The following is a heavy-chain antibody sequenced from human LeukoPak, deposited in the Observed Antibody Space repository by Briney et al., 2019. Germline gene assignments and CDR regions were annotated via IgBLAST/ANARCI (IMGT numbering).Heavy chain of an antibody. CDR1: GFTFSIYT. J-gene: IGHJ3*01. D-gene: IGHD3-16*01. CDR2: INQGGDT. CDR3: AKSAVAVGLGAFDV. Sequence: GVSLSLYCAASGFTFSIYTMSWVRQAPGKGLEWVTAINQGGDTCYAASVRGRFTISRDSSKNTLYLQMNSRRLEDTAVYYCAKSAVAVGLGAFDVWGRGTVVTVSS. V-gene: IGHV3-23*01.